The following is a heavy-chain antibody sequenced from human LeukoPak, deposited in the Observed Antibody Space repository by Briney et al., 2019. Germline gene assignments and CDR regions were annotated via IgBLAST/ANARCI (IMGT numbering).Heavy chain of an antibody. V-gene: IGHV4-30-2*01. Sequence: SETLSLTCTVSGGSISSGGYYWSWIRQPPGKGLEWIGYIYHSGCTYYNPSLKSRVTISVDRSKNQFSLKLSSVTAADTAVYYCARDLGATPPTFDYWGQGTLVTVSS. J-gene: IGHJ4*02. CDR1: GGSISSGGYY. CDR2: IYHSGCT. D-gene: IGHD1-26*01. CDR3: ARDLGATPPTFDY.